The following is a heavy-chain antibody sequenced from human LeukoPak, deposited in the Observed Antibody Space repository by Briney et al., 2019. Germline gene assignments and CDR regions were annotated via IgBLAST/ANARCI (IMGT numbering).Heavy chain of an antibody. Sequence: GRSLRLSCAASGFTFDDYAMHWVRQAPGKSLEWVSGISWNSGSIGYADFVKGRFTISRDNAKNSLYLQMNSLRAEYTALYYCAKDFDYWGQGTLVTVSS. CDR3: AKDFDY. CDR1: GFTFDDYA. V-gene: IGHV3-9*01. J-gene: IGHJ4*02. CDR2: ISWNSGSI.